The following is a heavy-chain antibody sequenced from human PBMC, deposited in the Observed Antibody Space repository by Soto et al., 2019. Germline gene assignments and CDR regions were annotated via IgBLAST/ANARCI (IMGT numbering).Heavy chain of an antibody. V-gene: IGHV4-4*02. CDR2: IYRTGST. CDR1: VGSFTSNNW. Sequence: SETLSLTCSVSVGSFTSNNWWTWVRQPPGQGLEWIGEIYRTGSTNYNPSLKSRVTISLDKSKNQFSLKVTSLTAADTAVYYCASRDPGTSVDCWGQGTWGTVSS. D-gene: IGHD1-7*01. CDR3: ASRDPGTSVDC. J-gene: IGHJ4*02.